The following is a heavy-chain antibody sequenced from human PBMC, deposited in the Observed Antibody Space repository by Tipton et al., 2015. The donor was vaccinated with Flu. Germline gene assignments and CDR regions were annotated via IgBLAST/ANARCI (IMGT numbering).Heavy chain of an antibody. CDR1: GDTFGLNH. CDR2: VNTRNGDT. D-gene: IGHD2-21*02. CDR3: TKGTAGFDP. J-gene: IGHJ5*02. V-gene: IGHV1-3*04. Sequence: QLVQSGAEVKKPGASVRVSCGASGDTFGLNHIHWVRQAPGQSLEWMGWVNTRNGDTTYSQNLQGRVTITTDTSANTVYMELSSLRHEDTAVYYCTKGTAGFDPWGQGTLVTVSS.